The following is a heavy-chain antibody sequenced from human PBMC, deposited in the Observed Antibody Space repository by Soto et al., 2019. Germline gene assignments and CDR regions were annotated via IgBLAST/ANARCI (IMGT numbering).Heavy chain of an antibody. CDR2: IIPILGIA. D-gene: IGHD2-2*01. J-gene: IGHJ4*02. CDR1: GGTFSSYA. V-gene: IGHV1-69*04. Sequence: ASVKVSCKASGGTFSSYAISWVLQAPGQGLEWMGRIIPILGIANYAQKFQGRVTITADKSTSTAYMELSSLRSEDTAVYYCAGADCSSTSCYGVLDYWGQGTLVTVSS. CDR3: AGADCSSTSCYGVLDY.